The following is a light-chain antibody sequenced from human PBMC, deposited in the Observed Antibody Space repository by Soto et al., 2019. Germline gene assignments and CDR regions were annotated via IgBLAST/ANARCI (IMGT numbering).Light chain of an antibody. V-gene: IGKV3-11*01. CDR2: GAS. CDR3: QQRSNWPRT. CDR1: QTIDNK. J-gene: IGKJ1*01. Sequence: IVMTQSPATLSVSPGERATLSCRASQTIDNKLAWYQQRPGQAPRLLIYGASIRATGIPARFSGSGSGTDFTLTISSLEPEDFAVYYCQQRSNWPRTFGQGTKVEIK.